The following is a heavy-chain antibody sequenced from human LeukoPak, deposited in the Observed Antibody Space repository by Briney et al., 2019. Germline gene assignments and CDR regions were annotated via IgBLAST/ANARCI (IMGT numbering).Heavy chain of an antibody. CDR1: GGSFSGYY. Sequence: MASETLSLTCAVYGGSFSGYYWSWIRQPPGKGLEWIGEINHSGSTNYNPSLKSRVTISVDTSKNQFSLKLSSVTAADTAVYYCARGGYFDYWGEGTLVTVSS. V-gene: IGHV4-34*01. J-gene: IGHJ4*02. CDR2: INHSGST. CDR3: ARGGYFDY.